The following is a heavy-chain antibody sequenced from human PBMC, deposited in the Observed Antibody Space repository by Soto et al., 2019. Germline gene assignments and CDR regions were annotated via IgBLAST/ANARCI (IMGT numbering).Heavy chain of an antibody. CDR1: GYTFTSYG. V-gene: IGHV1-18*01. Sequence: QVQLVQSGAEVKKPGASVKVSCKASGYTFTSYGISWVRQAPGQGLEWMGWISAYNGNTNYAQKLQGRVTMTTDTPTSTAYMELRRLRSDDTAVYYCAGDSHANFWSAKTNWFDPWGQGTLVTVSS. CDR2: ISAYNGNT. D-gene: IGHD3-3*01. J-gene: IGHJ5*02. CDR3: AGDSHANFWSAKTNWFDP.